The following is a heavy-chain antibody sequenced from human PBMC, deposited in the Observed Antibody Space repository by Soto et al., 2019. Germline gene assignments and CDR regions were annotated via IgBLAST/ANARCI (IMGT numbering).Heavy chain of an antibody. V-gene: IGHV3-30-3*02. CDR1: GFILRSYA. Sequence: SLELPCAASGFILRSYAMPWVRQARGKGLGWVCVISCDGRRTYYADSVKGRFTISRDNSNHTLYLQMNSLRAEDTAVYYCAKALGGDDYGESPWFDPWGQRPLVTVSS. J-gene: IGHJ5*02. CDR2: ISCDGRRT. D-gene: IGHD4-17*01. CDR3: AKALGGDDYGESPWFDP.